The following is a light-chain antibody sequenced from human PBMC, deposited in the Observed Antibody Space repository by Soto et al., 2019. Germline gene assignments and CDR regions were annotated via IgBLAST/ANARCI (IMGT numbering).Light chain of an antibody. CDR1: SSNIGSNY. CDR2: RNN. CDR3: SSYAGSNPKV. J-gene: IGLJ1*01. V-gene: IGLV1-47*01. Sequence: QSVLTQPPSASGTPGQRVTISCSGSSSNIGSNYVYWYQQLPGTAPKLLIYRNNQRPSGVPDRFSGSKSGTSASLAISGLQAEDEADYYCSSYAGSNPKVFGTGTKVTVL.